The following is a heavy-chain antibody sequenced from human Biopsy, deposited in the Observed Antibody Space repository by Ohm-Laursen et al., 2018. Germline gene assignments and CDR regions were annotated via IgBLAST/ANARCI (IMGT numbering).Heavy chain of an antibody. D-gene: IGHD6-19*01. CDR1: GGSISGSS. Sequence: SETLSLTCSVSGGSISGSSWSWIRQAPGKGLEWIGYTSYSRDTNYNPSLKSRITISVDTSKNQFSLKLTSVTAADTAVYYCAKHGSGWTGDDAFHIWGQGTMVTAPS. J-gene: IGHJ3*02. V-gene: IGHV4-59*08. CDR2: TSYSRDT. CDR3: AKHGSGWTGDDAFHI.